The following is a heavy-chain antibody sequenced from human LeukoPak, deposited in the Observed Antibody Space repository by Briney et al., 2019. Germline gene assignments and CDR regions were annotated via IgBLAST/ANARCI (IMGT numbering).Heavy chain of an antibody. V-gene: IGHV4-34*12. CDR2: IIQSGIT. CDR3: ARAWYYYDSSGYYPFAY. Sequence: PSETLSLTCSVYGGSFRGYYWSGIREPPGGGLEWRGDIIQSGITNYNPSLKSRVTISLHVSKNQSSLKLTSVTAADTAVSHCARAWYYYDSSGYYPFAYWGQGTLVTVSS. J-gene: IGHJ4*02. CDR1: GGSFRGYY. D-gene: IGHD3-22*01.